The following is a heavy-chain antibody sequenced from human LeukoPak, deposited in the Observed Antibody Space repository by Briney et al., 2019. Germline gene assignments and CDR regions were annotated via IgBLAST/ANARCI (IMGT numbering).Heavy chain of an antibody. CDR1: GYSFTSYW. CDR2: INPSDSYI. CDR3: ALRRDGYNLDY. V-gene: IGHV5-10-1*01. D-gene: IGHD5-24*01. J-gene: IGHJ4*02. Sequence: GESLKISCKGSGYSFTSYWISWVRRMPGKGLEWMGRINPSDSYINYSPSFQGHVTISADKSISTAYLQWSSLKASDTAMYYCALRRDGYNLDYWGQGTLVTVSS.